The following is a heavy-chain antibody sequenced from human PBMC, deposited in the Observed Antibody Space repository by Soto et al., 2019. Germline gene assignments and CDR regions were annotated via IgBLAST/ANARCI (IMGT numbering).Heavy chain of an antibody. CDR1: GGTFSSYA. J-gene: IGHJ4*02. CDR2: IIPIFGTA. CDR3: ARGGVSTSRRYFDY. D-gene: IGHD2-2*01. V-gene: IGHV1-69*12. Sequence: QVQLVQSGAEVKKPGSSVKVSCKASGGTFSSYAISWVRQAPGQGLEWMGVIIPIFGTANYAQKFQGRVTITADESTSTAYMELSSMRSEDTAVDYCARGGVSTSRRYFDYWGQGTLVTVSS.